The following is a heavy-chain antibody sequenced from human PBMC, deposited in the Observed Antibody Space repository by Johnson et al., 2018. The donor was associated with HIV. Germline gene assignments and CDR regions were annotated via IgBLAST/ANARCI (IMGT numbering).Heavy chain of an antibody. J-gene: IGHJ3*02. CDR3: AKDGGGGYDRAFDI. CDR1: GFIFSSYG. Sequence: VQLVESGGGVVQPGRSLRLSCAASGFIFSSYGMHWVRQAPGKGLEWVAVISYDGSNKYYADSVKGRFTISRDNSKNTLYLQMNSLRAEDTAVYYCAKDGGGGYDRAFDIWGQGTMVTVSS. CDR2: ISYDGSNK. V-gene: IGHV3-30*19. D-gene: IGHD5-12*01.